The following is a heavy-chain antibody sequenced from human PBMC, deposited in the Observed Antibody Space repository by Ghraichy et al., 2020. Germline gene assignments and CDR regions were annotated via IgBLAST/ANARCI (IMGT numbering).Heavy chain of an antibody. CDR2: IGTAGDT. D-gene: IGHD6-13*01. Sequence: LSLTCAASGFTFSRYDIHWVRQATGKGLEWVSAIGTAGDTYYPGSVKGRFTISRENAKNSLYLQMNSLRAGDTAVYYCARARDRYSSSWYGPDGMDVWGQGTTVTVSS. V-gene: IGHV3-13*01. J-gene: IGHJ6*02. CDR1: GFTFSRYD. CDR3: ARARDRYSSSWYGPDGMDV.